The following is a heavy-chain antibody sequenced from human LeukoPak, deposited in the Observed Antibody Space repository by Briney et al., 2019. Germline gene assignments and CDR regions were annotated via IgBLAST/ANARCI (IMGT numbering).Heavy chain of an antibody. D-gene: IGHD3-22*01. CDR3: VRAYYDSSASWWWFDP. CDR1: GFTFSSYS. Sequence: TGGSLRLSCAASGFTFSSYSMNWVRQAPGKRLQWVSYISSSSTTMYYADSVKGRFTISRDNAKNSLYLQMNSLRAEDTAAYYCVRAYYDSSASWWWFDPWGQGTLVTVSS. J-gene: IGHJ5*02. CDR2: ISSSSTTM. V-gene: IGHV3-48*01.